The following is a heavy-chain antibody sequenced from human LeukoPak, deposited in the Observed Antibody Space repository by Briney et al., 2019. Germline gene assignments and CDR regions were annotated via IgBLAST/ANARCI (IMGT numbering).Heavy chain of an antibody. CDR1: GFTFSSCA. D-gene: IGHD3-22*01. CDR2: ISYDGSNK. CDR3: ARDIRYYYDSSGYYLSY. V-gene: IGHV3-30*04. J-gene: IGHJ4*02. Sequence: PGRSLRLSCAASGFTFSSCAMHWVRQAPGKGLEWVAVISYDGSNKYYADSVKGRFTISRDNSKNTLYLQMNSLRVEDTAVYYCARDIRYYYDSSGYYLSYWGQGTLVTVSS.